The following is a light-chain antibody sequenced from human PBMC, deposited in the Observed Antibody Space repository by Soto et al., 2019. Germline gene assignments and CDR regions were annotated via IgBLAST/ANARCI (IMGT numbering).Light chain of an antibody. Sequence: QAVVTQEPSLTVSPGETVTLTCGSSTGTVTSGHYPYWFQQRPGQAPTTLIYDTNNKYSWTPDRFSGSLLGGKAALTLSGAQHEDEGDYYCLLLYSGNRRVFGTGTKLTVL. CDR1: TGTVTSGHY. CDR2: DTN. V-gene: IGLV7-46*01. J-gene: IGLJ1*01. CDR3: LLLYSGNRRV.